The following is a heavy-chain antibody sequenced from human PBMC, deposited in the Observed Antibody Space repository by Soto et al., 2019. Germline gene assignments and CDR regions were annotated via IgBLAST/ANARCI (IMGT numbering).Heavy chain of an antibody. D-gene: IGHD2-2*01. V-gene: IGHV4-30-2*01. CDR3: AGGVSSTTSAPPPFDY. Sequence: KPSETLSLTCAVSGGSISSGGYSWSWIRQPPGKGLEWIGYIYHSGSTYYNPSLKSRVTISVDRSKNQFSLKLSSVTAADTAVYYCAGGVSSTTSAPPPFDYWGQGXLVTVSS. J-gene: IGHJ4*02. CDR1: GGSISSGGYS. CDR2: IYHSGST.